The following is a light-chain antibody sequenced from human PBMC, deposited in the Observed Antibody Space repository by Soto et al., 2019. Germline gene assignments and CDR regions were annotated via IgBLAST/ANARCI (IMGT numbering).Light chain of an antibody. CDR3: SSFTSTSTHVV. Sequence: QSALTQPASVSGSPGQAITISCTGTSSDIGGYNHVSWYQQHPGKAPKLIISAVSNRPSGVSNRFSGSKSGNTASLTISGLHAEDEADYYCSSFTSTSTHVVFGGGTKLTVL. J-gene: IGLJ3*02. CDR2: AVS. V-gene: IGLV2-14*01. CDR1: SSDIGGYNH.